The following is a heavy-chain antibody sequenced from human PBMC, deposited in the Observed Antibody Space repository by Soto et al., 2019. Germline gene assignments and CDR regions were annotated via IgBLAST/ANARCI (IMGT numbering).Heavy chain of an antibody. CDR3: ATYLEGYYYDSSGYPLG. J-gene: IGHJ4*02. D-gene: IGHD3-22*01. Sequence: ASVKVSCKASGGTFSSYAISWVRQAPGQGLEWMGGIIPIFGSTSYAQKFQGRVTMTRDTSTSTVYMELSSLRSEDTAVYYCATYLEGYYYDSSGYPLGWGQGTLVTVSS. CDR2: IIPIFGST. CDR1: GGTFSSYA. V-gene: IGHV1-69*05.